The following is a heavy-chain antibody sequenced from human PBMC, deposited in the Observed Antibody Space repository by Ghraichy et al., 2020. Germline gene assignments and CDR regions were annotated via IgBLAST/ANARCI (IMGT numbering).Heavy chain of an antibody. CDR3: ARGYSSTLMNWFDP. Sequence: SETPSLTCTVSGGSINISGYYWSWIRQPPGKGLECIGYIYDSGSTKYNPSLKSRVTISVDTSKNHFSLKLTSVTAADTAVYYCARGYSSTLMNWFDPWGQGTLVTVSP. J-gene: IGHJ5*02. V-gene: IGHV4-61*03. CDR1: GGSINISGYY. CDR2: IYDSGST. D-gene: IGHD2-2*01.